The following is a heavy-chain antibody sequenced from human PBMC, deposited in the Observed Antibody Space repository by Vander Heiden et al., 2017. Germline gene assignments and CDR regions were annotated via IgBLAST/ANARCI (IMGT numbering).Heavy chain of an antibody. D-gene: IGHD6-19*01. CDR3: ARPLAVAGTNGPFDP. J-gene: IGHJ5*02. V-gene: IGHV4-39*01. CDR2: IYYSGST. CDR1: GGSISSRSYY. Sequence: QLQLQGSSPGLVKPSETLSLTCTVSGGSISSRSYYWGWIRQPPGKGLEWIGGIYYSGSTDENPPLKSRVTISVDTSKNQFSLKLSSVTAADTAVYYCARPLAVAGTNGPFDPWGQGTLVTVSS.